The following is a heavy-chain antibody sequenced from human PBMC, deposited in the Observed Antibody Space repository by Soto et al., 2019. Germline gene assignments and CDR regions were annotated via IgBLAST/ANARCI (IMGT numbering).Heavy chain of an antibody. CDR1: EGTFNSDA. V-gene: IGHV1-69*01. Sequence: QAQVVQSGAEVRKPGSSVKLSCKASEGTFNSDAIAWVRQAPEQGLEWMGGIIPYYNTLNYAQKFQDRVTVTADDSTNTVYMQLSSLRYDDTAVYFCASGASRWYPYFFDSWAQGTLVTVSS. D-gene: IGHD6-13*01. J-gene: IGHJ4*02. CDR3: ASGASRWYPYFFDS. CDR2: IIPYYNTL.